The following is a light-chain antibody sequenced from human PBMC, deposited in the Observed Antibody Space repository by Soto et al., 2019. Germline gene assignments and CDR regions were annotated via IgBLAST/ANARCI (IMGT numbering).Light chain of an antibody. CDR1: QDITNY. CDR3: QHYDNLPPT. J-gene: IGKJ4*01. Sequence: DIQMTQSPSSLSASVGDRVTITCQASQDITNYLNWYQRKPGTAPKLLIYDASTLETGVPSRFSGRGSGTDFTFTISSLQPEDVATYYCQHYDNLPPTFGGGTKVDIK. V-gene: IGKV1-33*01. CDR2: DAS.